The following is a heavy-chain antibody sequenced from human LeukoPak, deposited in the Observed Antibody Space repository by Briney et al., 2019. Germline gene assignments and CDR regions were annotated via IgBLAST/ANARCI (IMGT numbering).Heavy chain of an antibody. CDR1: GFTVSGNY. Sequence: GGSLGLSCAASGFTVSGNYMSWVRQAPGKGLEWVSVIYSGGSTYYADSVKGRFTISRDNSKNTLYLQMNSLRVEDTAVYYCATVPTARYYMDFWGKGTTVTVSS. D-gene: IGHD2-2*01. CDR2: IYSGGST. V-gene: IGHV3-66*02. CDR3: ATVPTARYYMDF. J-gene: IGHJ6*03.